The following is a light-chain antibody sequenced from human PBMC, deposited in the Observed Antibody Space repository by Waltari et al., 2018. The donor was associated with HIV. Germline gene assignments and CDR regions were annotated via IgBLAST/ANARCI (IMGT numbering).Light chain of an antibody. V-gene: IGLV3-21*01. CDR2: HDT. J-gene: IGLJ2*01. CDR1: NIGSKS. Sequence: SYVLTQPPSVSVAPGKTARITCGGENIGSKSVNWYQKQPGQAPVMVIYHDTYRPSGIPDRFSGSNSEDTATLTIRRVEAGDEADYFCQVWDTNTDQYVIFGGGTNLAV. CDR3: QVWDTNTDQYVI.